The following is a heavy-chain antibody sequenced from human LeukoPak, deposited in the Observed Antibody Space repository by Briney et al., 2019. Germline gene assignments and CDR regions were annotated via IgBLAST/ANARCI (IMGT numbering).Heavy chain of an antibody. CDR2: ISSSSSYI. V-gene: IGHV3-21*01. D-gene: IGHD3-10*01. CDR3: VTSMVRGVILHWFDP. J-gene: IGHJ5*02. CDR1: GFTFSSYS. Sequence: GGSLRLSCAASGFTFSSYSMNWVRQAPGKGLEWVSSISSSSSYIYYADSVKGRFTISRDNAKNSLYLQMNSLRAEDTAVYYCVTSMVRGVILHWFDPWGQGTLVIVSS.